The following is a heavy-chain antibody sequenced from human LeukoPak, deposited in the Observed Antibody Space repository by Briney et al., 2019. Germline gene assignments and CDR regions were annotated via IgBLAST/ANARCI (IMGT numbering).Heavy chain of an antibody. CDR3: AKDGVSYNRRWDWFDP. CDR2: ICDTGDDT. V-gene: IGHV3-23*01. CDR1: GFTFSDYA. J-gene: IGHJ5*02. D-gene: IGHD3-10*01. Sequence: GGSLRLSCAASGFTFSDYAMSWVRQAPGKGLEWVSSICDTGDDTFYADAVKGRFTISRDNSKNTLYLQLNSLRDEVTAVYYCAKDGVSYNRRWDWFDPWGQGTLLTVSS.